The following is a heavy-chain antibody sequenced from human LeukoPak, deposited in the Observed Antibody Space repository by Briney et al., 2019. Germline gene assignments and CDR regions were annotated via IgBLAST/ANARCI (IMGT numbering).Heavy chain of an antibody. CDR1: GFTFINAW. J-gene: IGHJ4*02. Sequence: GGSLRLSCAASGFTFINAWMAWVRQAPGKGLEWVSSISSSSSYIYYADSVKGRFTISRDNAKNALYLQMNSLRTEDTALYYCAKDRRSTVTTFFPHWGQGTLVTVSS. V-gene: IGHV3-21*04. D-gene: IGHD4-17*01. CDR3: AKDRRSTVTTFFPH. CDR2: ISSSSSYI.